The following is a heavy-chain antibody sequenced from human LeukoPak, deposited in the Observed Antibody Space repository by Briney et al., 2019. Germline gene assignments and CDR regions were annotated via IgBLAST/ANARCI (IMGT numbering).Heavy chain of an antibody. J-gene: IGHJ4*02. V-gene: IGHV3-23*01. CDR3: AKDPLLWSGYYHDY. CDR2: ISGSGGST. Sequence: GGSLRLSCAASGFTFSSYAMSWVRQAPGKGLEWVSAISGSGGSTYYADSVKGRFTISRGNSKNTLYLQMNSLRAEDTAVYYCAKDPLLWSGYYHDYWGQGTLVTVSS. CDR1: GFTFSSYA. D-gene: IGHD3-3*01.